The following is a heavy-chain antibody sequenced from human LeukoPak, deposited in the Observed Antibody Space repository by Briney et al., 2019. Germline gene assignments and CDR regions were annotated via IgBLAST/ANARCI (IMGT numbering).Heavy chain of an antibody. Sequence: PSETLSLTCTVSGGSISSSSYYWGWIRQPPEKGLEWIGSIYYSGSTYYNPSLKSRVTISVDTSKNQFSLKLSSVTAADTAVYYCARQSYCSGGSCYSPKIDYWGQGTLVTVSS. V-gene: IGHV4-39*01. CDR2: IYYSGST. CDR3: ARQSYCSGGSCYSPKIDY. CDR1: GGSISSSSYY. D-gene: IGHD2-15*01. J-gene: IGHJ4*02.